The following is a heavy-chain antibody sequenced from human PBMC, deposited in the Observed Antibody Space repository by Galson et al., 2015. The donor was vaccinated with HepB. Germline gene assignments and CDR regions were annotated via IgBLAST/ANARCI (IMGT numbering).Heavy chain of an antibody. Sequence: SLRLSCAASEFTFSNYALHWVRQTPGKGLEWVALISSDGRYKLSAGSVKGRFTISRDNSNNTLYLQMDSLRIEDTAVYYCVKASLEVTNLFHFWGRGALVTVSS. V-gene: IGHV3-30*04. CDR2: ISSDGRYK. J-gene: IGHJ4*02. CDR3: VKASLEVTNLFHF. CDR1: EFTFSNYA. D-gene: IGHD1-1*01.